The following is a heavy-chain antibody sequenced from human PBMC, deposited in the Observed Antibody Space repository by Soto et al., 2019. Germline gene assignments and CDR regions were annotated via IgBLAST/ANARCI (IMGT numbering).Heavy chain of an antibody. Sequence: GASVKVSCKASGYTFTSYGISWVRQAPGQGLEWMGWISAYNGNTNYAQKLQGRVTMTTDTSTSTAYMELRSLRSDDTAVYYCARGLSGYDSPSYFLDYSGQGSLVTVSS. J-gene: IGHJ4*02. D-gene: IGHD2-15*01. V-gene: IGHV1-18*01. CDR2: ISAYNGNT. CDR3: ARGLSGYDSPSYFLDY. CDR1: GYTFTSYG.